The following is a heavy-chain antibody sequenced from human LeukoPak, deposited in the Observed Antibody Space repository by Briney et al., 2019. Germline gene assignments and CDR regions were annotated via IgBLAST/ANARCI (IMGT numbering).Heavy chain of an antibody. V-gene: IGHV3-48*03. Sequence: GGSLRLSCAASGFILSDYGMSWVRQAPGKGLEWISYISTSDSGSSMYFADSVEGRFTMSRDIAKNLLYLQLNSLRAEDTAVYYCARDHTAILEVVAYWGQGTLVTVSS. CDR1: GFILSDYG. D-gene: IGHD2-15*01. J-gene: IGHJ4*02. CDR2: ISTSDSGSSM. CDR3: ARDHTAILEVVAY.